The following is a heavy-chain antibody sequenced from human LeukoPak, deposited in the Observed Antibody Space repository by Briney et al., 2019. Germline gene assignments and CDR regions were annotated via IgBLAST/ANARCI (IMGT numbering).Heavy chain of an antibody. CDR1: GASISSSTYY. J-gene: IGHJ4*02. CDR2: VHYSGST. D-gene: IGHD1-26*01. Sequence: SETLSLTCTVSGASISSSTYYWSWIRQPPGKGLEWIGYVHYSGSTDYNSSLKSRVTISEDTSKKQFSLKVSSVTAADTAVYYCARGFRGASFDYWGQGTLVTVSS. CDR3: ARGFRGASFDY. V-gene: IGHV4-61*01.